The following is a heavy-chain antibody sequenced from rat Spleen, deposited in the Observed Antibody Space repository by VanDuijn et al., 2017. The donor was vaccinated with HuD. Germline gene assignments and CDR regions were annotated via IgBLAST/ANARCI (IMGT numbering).Heavy chain of an antibody. CDR1: GFTFSNYN. CDR3: ARHNSGYGVMDA. V-gene: IGHV5-7*01. J-gene: IGHJ4*01. CDR2: ISYDGSST. D-gene: IGHD4-3*01. Sequence: EVQLVESGGGLVQPGRSLKLSCVASGFTFSNYNMAWVRQAPTKGLEWVASISYDGSSTYYRDSVKGRFTISRDNAKNALYLQMDSLRSEDTATYYCARHNSGYGVMDAWGQGASVTVSS.